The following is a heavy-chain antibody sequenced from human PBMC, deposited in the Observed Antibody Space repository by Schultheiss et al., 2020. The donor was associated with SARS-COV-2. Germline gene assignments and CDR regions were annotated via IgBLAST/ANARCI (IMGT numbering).Heavy chain of an antibody. V-gene: IGHV4-61*08. CDR2: IYYSGST. D-gene: IGHD3-10*01. CDR1: GGSISSGGYY. J-gene: IGHJ4*02. CDR3: AREVLVYYGSGSYSYYFDY. Sequence: SETLSLTCTVSGGSISSGGYYWSWIRQHRGKGLEWIGYIYYSGSTYYNPSLKSRVTISVDTSKNQFSLKLSSVTAADTAVYFCAREVLVYYGSGSYSYYFDYWGQGTLVTVSS.